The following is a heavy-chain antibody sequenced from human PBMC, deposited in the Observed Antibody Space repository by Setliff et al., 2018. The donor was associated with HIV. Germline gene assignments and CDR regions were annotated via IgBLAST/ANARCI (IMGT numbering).Heavy chain of an antibody. CDR2: IRSSGDT. CDR1: GASISSHNYY. D-gene: IGHD6-25*01. CDR3: ARGGRDYYYYYMDV. Sequence: SETLSLTCTVSGASISSHNYYWGWIRQSPGKGLEWIASIRSSGDTYYNPSLQSRVIISVDTSNNQISLKLTSVTAADTAVYYCARGGRDYYYYYMDVWGKGTTVTVSS. V-gene: IGHV4-39*01. J-gene: IGHJ6*03.